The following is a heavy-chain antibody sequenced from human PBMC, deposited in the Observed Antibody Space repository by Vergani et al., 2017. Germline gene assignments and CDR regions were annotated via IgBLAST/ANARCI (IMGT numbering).Heavy chain of an antibody. Sequence: QLQLQQSGPGLVKPSETLSLTCSVSFDSIRNLYCNWIRQPPGKGLEWIGSIHYSENTNYNPSLKTRVTISVDTSKNQFSLTLTSVTAADTAVYYCASDTHSGQRADRWVQGILVTVTS. CDR3: ASDTHSGQRADR. CDR2: IHYSENT. V-gene: IGHV4-59*11. D-gene: IGHD6-19*01. CDR1: FDSIRNLY. J-gene: IGHJ5*02.